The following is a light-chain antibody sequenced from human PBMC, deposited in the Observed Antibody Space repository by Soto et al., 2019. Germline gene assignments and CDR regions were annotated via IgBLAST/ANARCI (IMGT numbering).Light chain of an antibody. CDR3: QQRSNWPPIYT. CDR2: DAS. V-gene: IGKV3-11*01. CDR1: HSVSRY. Sequence: EIVLTQSPATLSLSPGERATLSCRASHSVSRYLAWYQQKPGQAPRLLIYDASNRATGIPARFSGSGSGTDFTLTISSLEPEDFAVYYCQQRSNWPPIYTFGQGTKLEIK. J-gene: IGKJ2*01.